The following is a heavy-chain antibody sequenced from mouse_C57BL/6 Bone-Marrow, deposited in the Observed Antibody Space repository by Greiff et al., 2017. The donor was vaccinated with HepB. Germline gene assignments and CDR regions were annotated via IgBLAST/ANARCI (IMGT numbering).Heavy chain of an antibody. CDR2: ISNGGGST. CDR3: ARRGYYYGSSYGYFDV. D-gene: IGHD1-1*01. J-gene: IGHJ1*03. CDR1: GFTFSDYY. Sequence: EVKLMESGGGLVQPGGSLKLSCAASGFTFSDYYMYWVRQTPEKRLEWVAYISNGGGSTYYPDTVKGRFTISRDNAKNTLYLQMSRLKSEDTAMYYCARRGYYYGSSYGYFDVWGTGTTVTVSS. V-gene: IGHV5-12*01.